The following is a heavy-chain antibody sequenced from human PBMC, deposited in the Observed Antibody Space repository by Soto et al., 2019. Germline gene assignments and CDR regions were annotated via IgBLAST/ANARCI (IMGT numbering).Heavy chain of an antibody. CDR3: AREDTVAGRQRFVDY. Sequence: QVQLQESGPGLVKPSQTLSLICTVSGGSISSGDYYWSWIRQPPGKGLEWIAYIYYSGSTYCNPSLKGRVSISADTSKNQFSLKLSSVTAADTAVYYCAREDTVAGRQRFVDYWGQGTLVTVSS. CDR2: IYYSGST. CDR1: GGSISSGDYY. D-gene: IGHD6-19*01. J-gene: IGHJ4*02. V-gene: IGHV4-30-4*01.